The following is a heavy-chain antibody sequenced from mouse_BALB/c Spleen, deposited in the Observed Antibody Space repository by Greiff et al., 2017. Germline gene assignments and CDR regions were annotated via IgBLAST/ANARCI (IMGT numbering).Heavy chain of an antibody. CDR3: ARDDYYGSPGFAY. CDR2: IYPGNGDT. CDR1: GYTFTSYN. Sequence: QVQLQQPGAELVKPGASVKMSCKASGYTFTSYNMHWVKQTPGQGLEWIGAIYPGNGDTSYNQKFKGKATLTADKSSSTAYMQLSSLTSEDSAVYYCARDDYYGSPGFAYWGQGTLVTVSA. J-gene: IGHJ3*01. V-gene: IGHV1-12*01. D-gene: IGHD1-1*01.